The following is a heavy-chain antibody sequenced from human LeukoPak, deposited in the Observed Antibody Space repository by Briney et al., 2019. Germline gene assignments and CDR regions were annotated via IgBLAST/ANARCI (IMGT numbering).Heavy chain of an antibody. V-gene: IGHV3-21*01. CDR2: ISSSSSYI. J-gene: IGHJ4*02. Sequence: GGSLRLSCAASGFTFSSYSMNWVRQAPGKGLEWVSSISSSSSYIYYADSVKGRFTIFRDNAKNSLYLQMNSLRAEDTAVYYCARVGTGYNGPFDYWGQGTLVTVSS. D-gene: IGHD3/OR15-3a*01. CDR1: GFTFSSYS. CDR3: ARVGTGYNGPFDY.